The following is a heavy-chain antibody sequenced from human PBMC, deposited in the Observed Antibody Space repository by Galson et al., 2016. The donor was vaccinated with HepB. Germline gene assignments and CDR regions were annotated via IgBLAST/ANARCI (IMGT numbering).Heavy chain of an antibody. CDR1: GFRFSSYA. CDR3: AKDGYFASGSALYGMDV. D-gene: IGHD3-10*01. Sequence: SLRLSCAASGFRFSSYAVSWVRRAPGKGLEWVSGISGSGGRTYYADSVTGRFTISRDNSKNTVYLQMNSLRVEDTALYYCAKDGYFASGSALYGMDVWGQGTPVTVSS. CDR2: ISGSGGRT. V-gene: IGHV3-23*01. J-gene: IGHJ6*02.